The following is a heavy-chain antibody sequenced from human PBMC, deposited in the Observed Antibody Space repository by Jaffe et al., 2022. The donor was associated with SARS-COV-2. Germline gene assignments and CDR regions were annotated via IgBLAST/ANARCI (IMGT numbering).Heavy chain of an antibody. D-gene: IGHD4-4*01. CDR3: TSAPSNYIDY. Sequence: EVQLLQSGGGLVQPGGSLRLSCAASGFTVGNNYMTWVRQAPGKGLEWVSVMYSGGGTSYADSVKGRFTISRDSSKNTVYLHMDSLKPEDTAVYYCTSAPSNYIDYWGQGTLVTVSS. J-gene: IGHJ4*02. V-gene: IGHV3-66*02. CDR2: MYSGGGT. CDR1: GFTVGNNY.